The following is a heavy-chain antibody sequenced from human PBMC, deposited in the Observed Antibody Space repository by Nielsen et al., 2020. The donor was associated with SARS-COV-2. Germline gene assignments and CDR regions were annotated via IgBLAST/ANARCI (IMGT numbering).Heavy chain of an antibody. CDR3: ARDLGYDY. J-gene: IGHJ4*02. V-gene: IGHV1-69*04. D-gene: IGHD3-16*01. CDR1: GYTFTSYY. Sequence: SVKVSCKASGYTFTSYYMHWVRQAPGQGLEWMGRIIPILGIANYAQKFQGRVTITADKSTSTAYMELSSLRSEDTAVYYCARDLGYDYWGQGTLVTVSS. CDR2: IIPILGIA.